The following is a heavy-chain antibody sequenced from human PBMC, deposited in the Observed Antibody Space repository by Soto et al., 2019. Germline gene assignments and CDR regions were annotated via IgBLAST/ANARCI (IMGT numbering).Heavy chain of an antibody. D-gene: IGHD2-2*01. CDR2: IWDDGSNK. CDR3: ARDYVPAYTRVVPAALDY. CDR1: GFTFSSYG. Sequence: GGSLRLSCAASGFTFSSYGMHWVRQAPGKGLEWVAVIWDDGSNKYYADSVKRRFTSSRDNSKNRLFLQMNGLRAEDTAVYYCARDYVPAYTRVVPAALDYWGQGTLVTVSS. V-gene: IGHV3-33*01. J-gene: IGHJ4*02.